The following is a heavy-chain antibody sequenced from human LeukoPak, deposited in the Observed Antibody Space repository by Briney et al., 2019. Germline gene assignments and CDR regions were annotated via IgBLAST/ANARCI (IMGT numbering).Heavy chain of an antibody. Sequence: LGGSLRLSCAASGFTFSSYAMSWVRQAPGKGLEWVSAISGSGGSTYYADSVKGRFTISRDNSKNTLYLQMNSLRAEDTAVYYCAKESQHYYDSSGCGYWGQGTLVTVSS. CDR3: AKESQHYYDSSGCGY. CDR2: ISGSGGST. V-gene: IGHV3-23*01. D-gene: IGHD3-22*01. J-gene: IGHJ4*02. CDR1: GFTFSSYA.